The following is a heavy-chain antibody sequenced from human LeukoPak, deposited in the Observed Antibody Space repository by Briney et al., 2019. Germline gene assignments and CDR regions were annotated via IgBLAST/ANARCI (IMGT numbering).Heavy chain of an antibody. D-gene: IGHD1-26*01. J-gene: IGHJ5*02. CDR1: GGSISSGGYS. CDR2: IYHSGST. Sequence: SETLSLTCAVSGGSISSGGYSWSWIRQPPGKGLEWIGYIYHSGSTYYNPSLKSRVTISVDRSKNQFSLKLSSVTAADTAVYYCARDPSGGSYHYNWFDPWGQGTLVTVSS. CDR3: ARDPSGGSYHYNWFDP. V-gene: IGHV4-30-2*01.